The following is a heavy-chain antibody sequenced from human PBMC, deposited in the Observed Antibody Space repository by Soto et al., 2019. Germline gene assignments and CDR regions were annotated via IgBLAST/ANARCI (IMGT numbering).Heavy chain of an antibody. J-gene: IGHJ4*02. CDR2: ITGGATNA. Sequence: EVQLLESGGGLVQPGGSLRLSCEASGFTFSSYPISWVRQAPGKGLEWISGITGGATNAYYADSVKGRITISRDNSKNTLYLQLNSLKAEDTAVYYCAKEAACPGPCDSWGQGTLVTVSS. D-gene: IGHD3-10*02. CDR3: AKEAACPGPCDS. CDR1: GFTFSSYP. V-gene: IGHV3-23*01.